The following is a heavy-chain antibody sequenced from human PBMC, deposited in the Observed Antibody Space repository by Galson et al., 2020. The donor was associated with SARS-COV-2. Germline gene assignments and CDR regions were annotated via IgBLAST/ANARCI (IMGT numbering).Heavy chain of an antibody. V-gene: IGHV3-7*01. J-gene: IGHJ6*03. CDR2: IKHDGSEK. CDR3: ARDHAGTKEVLYEILADTLGQYNYCCMDA. CDR1: GFSFSNYW. D-gene: IGHD3-9*01. Sequence: GGSLRLSCAASGFSFSNYWMSWVRQAPGPGLEWVANIKHDGSEKNYVDSAKGRFTISRDNAKNSLYLQMNSLRAEDTAVYYCARDHAGTKEVLYEILADTLGQYNYCCMDAWDKGTTVTISS.